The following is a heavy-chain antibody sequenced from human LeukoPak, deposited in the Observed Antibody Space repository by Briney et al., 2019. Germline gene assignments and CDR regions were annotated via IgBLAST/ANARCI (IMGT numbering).Heavy chain of an antibody. CDR1: RCSISGYQ. D-gene: IGHD2-2*01. V-gene: IGHV4-59*12. CDR3: ARSSCSSTSCYDLKRRNYYYYYYMDV. Sequence: SETLSLTCTVSRCSISGYQWSWIRQPPGKGLQWIGNTSYSGSTNYNPSLKSRVTMSVDTSKNQFSLKLSSVTAADTAVYYCARSSCSSTSCYDLKRRNYYYYYYMDVWGKGTTVTISS. CDR2: TSYSGST. J-gene: IGHJ6*03.